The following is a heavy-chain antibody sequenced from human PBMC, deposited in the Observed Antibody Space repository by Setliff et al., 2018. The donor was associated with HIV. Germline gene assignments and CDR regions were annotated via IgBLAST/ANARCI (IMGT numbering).Heavy chain of an antibody. CDR3: ARVPSGAAGLVRACFSF. CDR2: ISAYNGNT. D-gene: IGHD6-25*01. V-gene: IGHV1-18*01. Sequence: ASVKISCKASGYTFTSYGISWVRQAPGQGLEWMGWISAYNGNTNYAQKLQGRVTMTTDTSTSTAYMELRSLRSDDTAVYYCARVPSGAAGLVRACFSFWGQGTLVTVSS. CDR1: GYTFTSYG. J-gene: IGHJ4*01.